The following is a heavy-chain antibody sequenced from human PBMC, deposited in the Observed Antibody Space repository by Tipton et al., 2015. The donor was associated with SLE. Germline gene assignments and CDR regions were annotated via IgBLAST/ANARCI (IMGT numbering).Heavy chain of an antibody. CDR2: INHSGGT. CDR1: GGSFSGYH. V-gene: IGHV4-34*01. J-gene: IGHJ5*02. CDR3: ARIGGSYP. Sequence: TLSLTCAVYGGSFSGYHWSWIRQPPGKGLEWIGEINHSGGTNYNPSLKSRVTISVDTSKNQFSLKLSSVTAADTAVYYCARIGGSYPWGQGTLVTVSS. D-gene: IGHD1-26*01.